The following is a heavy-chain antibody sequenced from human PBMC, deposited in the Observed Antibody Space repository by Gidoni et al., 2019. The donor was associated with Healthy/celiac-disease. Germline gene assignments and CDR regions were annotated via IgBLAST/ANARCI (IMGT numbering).Heavy chain of an antibody. CDR3: ARARADIVVVVAATPEV. CDR1: GFTSRRYS. CDR2: ISSSSSYI. V-gene: IGHV3-21*01. J-gene: IGHJ4*02. D-gene: IGHD2-15*01. Sequence: EVQLVESGGGLVKPGGSLRLSCAASGFTSRRYSMNWVRQAPGKGLEWGSSISSSSSYIYYADSVKGRFTISRDNAKNSLYLQMNSLRAEDTAVYYCARARADIVVVVAATPEVWGQGTLVTVSS.